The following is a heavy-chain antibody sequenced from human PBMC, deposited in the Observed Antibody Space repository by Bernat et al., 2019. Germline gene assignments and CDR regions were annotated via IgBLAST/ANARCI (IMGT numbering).Heavy chain of an antibody. CDR2: INPNSGGT. J-gene: IGHJ6*02. CDR3: AIDHLGKYYYGSGSYYTTYYYYGMDV. V-gene: IGHV1-2*04. CDR1: GYTFTGYY. D-gene: IGHD3-10*01. Sequence: QVQLVQSGAEVKKPGASVKVSCKASGYTFTGYYMHWVRQAPGQGLEWMGWINPNSGGTNYAQKFQGWVTMTRDTSISTAYMELSRLRDDDTAVYYCAIDHLGKYYYGSGSYYTTYYYYGMDVWGQGTTVTVSS.